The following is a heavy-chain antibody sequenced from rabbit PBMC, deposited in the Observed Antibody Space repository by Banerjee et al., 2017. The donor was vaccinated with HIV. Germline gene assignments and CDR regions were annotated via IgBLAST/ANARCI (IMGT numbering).Heavy chain of an antibody. J-gene: IGHJ4*01. CDR3: ARDAGYAGSNL. CDR2: IDPIFGST. V-gene: IGHV1S47*01. CDR1: GFDFSSYG. D-gene: IGHD4-2*01. Sequence: QEQLVESGGGLVQPGGSLKLSCKASGFDFSSYGVSWVRQAPGKGLEWIGYIDPIFGSTDYASWVNGRFTISSHNAQNTLYLQLNSLTAADTATYFCARDAGYAGSNLWGQGTLVTVS.